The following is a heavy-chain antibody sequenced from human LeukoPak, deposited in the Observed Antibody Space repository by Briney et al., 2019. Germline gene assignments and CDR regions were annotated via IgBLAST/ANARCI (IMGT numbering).Heavy chain of an antibody. CDR2: IRYDGSNK. CDR3: ARDRVNWNYLSSVDY. D-gene: IGHD1-7*01. Sequence: GGSLTLSCAASGFTFSSYGMHWVRQAPGKGLEWVAFIRYDGSNKYYADSVKGRFTISRDNSKKTLYLQMNSLRAEDTAVYYCARDRVNWNYLSSVDYWGQGTLVTVSS. CDR1: GFTFSSYG. J-gene: IGHJ4*02. V-gene: IGHV3-30*02.